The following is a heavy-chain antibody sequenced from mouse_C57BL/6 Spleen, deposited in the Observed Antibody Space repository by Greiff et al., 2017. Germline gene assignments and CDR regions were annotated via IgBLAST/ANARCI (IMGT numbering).Heavy chain of an antibody. CDR1: GFTFSSYA. D-gene: IGHD1-1*01. V-gene: IGHV5-9-1*02. CDR2: ISSGGDYI. CDR3: TRDHYYGSSGGYFDV. J-gene: IGHJ1*03. Sequence: EVKLMESGEGLVKPGGSLKLSCAASGFTFSSYAMSWVRQTPEKRLEWVAYISSGGDYIYYADTVKGRFTISRDNARNTLYLQMSSLKSEDTAMYYCTRDHYYGSSGGYFDVWGTGTTVTVSS.